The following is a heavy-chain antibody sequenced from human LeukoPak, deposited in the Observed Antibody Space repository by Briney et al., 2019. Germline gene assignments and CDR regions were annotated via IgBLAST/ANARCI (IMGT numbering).Heavy chain of an antibody. CDR3: AIEETKWFGELATNAFDI. J-gene: IGHJ3*02. Sequence: SQTLSLTCTVSGGSISSGSYNWSWIRQPAGKGLEWIGRIYTSGSTNYNPSLKSRVTISVDTSKNQFSLKLSSVTAADTAVYYCAIEETKWFGELATNAFDIWGQGTMVTVSS. CDR1: GGSISSGSYN. CDR2: IYTSGST. D-gene: IGHD3-10*01. V-gene: IGHV4-61*02.